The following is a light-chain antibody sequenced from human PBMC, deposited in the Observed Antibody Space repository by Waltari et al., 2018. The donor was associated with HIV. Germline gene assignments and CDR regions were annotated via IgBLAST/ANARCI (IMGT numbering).Light chain of an antibody. V-gene: IGKV1-39*01. CDR3: QQSSSTPLT. CDR1: QNIRSY. CDR2: AAS. Sequence: DIQMTQSPSSLSASVGDRVTITCRASQNIRSYLNWYQQKPGKAPKLLIYAASSLQSGVPSRFSGSGSGTDFTLTISSLQPEDFATYFCQQSSSTPLTFGGGTKVEIK. J-gene: IGKJ4*01.